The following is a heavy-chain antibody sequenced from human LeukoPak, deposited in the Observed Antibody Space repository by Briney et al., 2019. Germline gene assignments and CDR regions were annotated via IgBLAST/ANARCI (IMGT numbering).Heavy chain of an antibody. CDR2: ISGSGATT. Sequence: GGSLRLSCAASGFTFSSYAMSWVRQAPGKGLEWVSAISGSGATTYYADSVKGRFTISRDKSNNTLYLQMNSLRTEDTAVYYCAKDYAYYYGSGIGGFEYWGQGTLVTVSS. D-gene: IGHD3-10*01. CDR1: GFTFSSYA. CDR3: AKDYAYYYGSGIGGFEY. V-gene: IGHV3-23*01. J-gene: IGHJ4*02.